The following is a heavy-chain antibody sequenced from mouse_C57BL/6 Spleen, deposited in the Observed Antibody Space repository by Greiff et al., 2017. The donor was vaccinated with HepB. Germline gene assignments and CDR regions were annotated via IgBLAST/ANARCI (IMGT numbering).Heavy chain of an antibody. CDR3: ARKTLITTVVAKDAMDY. Sequence: EVKLVESGPELVKPGASVKIPCKASGYTFTDYNMDWVKQSHGKSLEWIGDINPNNGGTIYNQKFKGKATLTVDKSSSTAYMELRSLTSEDTAVYYCARKTLITTVVAKDAMDYWGQGTSVTVSS. CDR1: GYTFTDYN. CDR2: INPNNGGT. V-gene: IGHV1-18*01. J-gene: IGHJ4*01. D-gene: IGHD1-1*01.